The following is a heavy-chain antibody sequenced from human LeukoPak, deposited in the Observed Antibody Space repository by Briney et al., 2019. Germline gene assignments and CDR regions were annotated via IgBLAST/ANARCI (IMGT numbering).Heavy chain of an antibody. D-gene: IGHD3-3*01. CDR1: GYTFTRYA. J-gene: IGHJ4*02. CDR2: INTNTRSP. CDR3: ARGWYYDFWSGYSGFDY. Sequence: ASVKVSCKASGYTFTRYAINWVRQAPGQGLEWMGWINTNTRSPTYAEGFTGRVVFSLDTSVSTAYLQISSLEAEDTAVYYCARGWYYDFWSGYSGFDYWGQGTLVTVSS. V-gene: IGHV7-4-1*02.